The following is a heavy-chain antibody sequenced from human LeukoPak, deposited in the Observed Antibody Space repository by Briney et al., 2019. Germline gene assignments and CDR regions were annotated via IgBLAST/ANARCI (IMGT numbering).Heavy chain of an antibody. V-gene: IGHV1-2*02. CDR3: ARDRSGLFDF. CDR1: GYTFTGYY. J-gene: IGHJ4*02. Sequence: ASVKVSCKASGYTFTGYYMQWVRQAAEQGLEVMGWIKPNHRGTKDAQKLQGRVTMTRDASIITAYVEPNRLRSNDTAVYYCARDRSGLFDFWGEGPLVTVSS. CDR2: IKPNHRGT. D-gene: IGHD3-16*01.